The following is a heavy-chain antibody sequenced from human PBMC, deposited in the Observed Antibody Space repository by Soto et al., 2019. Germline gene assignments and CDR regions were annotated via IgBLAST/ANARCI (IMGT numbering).Heavy chain of an antibody. V-gene: IGHV1-69*01. CDR2: VSPPFRTS. CDR3: ARVLYYGSGSYSPYGMDV. CDR1: GVSFNNNG. J-gene: IGHJ6*02. Sequence: QVQLVQSGAEVKKPGSSVKVSCKTSGVSFNNNGIGWVRQAPGHGLEWMGGVSPPFRTSNYARKFQGRSSITADASTGTVNMEPSSLTSEDTAQYYCARVLYYGSGSYSPYGMDVWGQGTTVTVSS. D-gene: IGHD3-10*01.